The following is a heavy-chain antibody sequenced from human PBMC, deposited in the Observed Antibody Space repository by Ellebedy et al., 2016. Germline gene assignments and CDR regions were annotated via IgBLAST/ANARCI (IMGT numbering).Heavy chain of an antibody. Sequence: GESLKISXATSGFSFSNYFMTWIRQAPGKGLEWVSVIYSGGSTYYADSVKGRFTISRDNSKNTLYLQMNSLRAEDTAVYYCRQGHYADYWGQGTLVTVSP. V-gene: IGHV3-53*01. CDR1: GFSFSNYF. CDR3: RQGHYADY. CDR2: IYSGGST. J-gene: IGHJ4*02.